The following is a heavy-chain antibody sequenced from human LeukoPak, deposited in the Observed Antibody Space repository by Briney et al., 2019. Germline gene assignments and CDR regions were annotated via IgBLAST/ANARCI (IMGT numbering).Heavy chain of an antibody. CDR2: IYSGGRT. CDR1: GFTVSSNY. D-gene: IGHD3-10*01. V-gene: IGHV3-53*01. J-gene: IGHJ4*02. Sequence: GGSLRLSCAASGFTVSSNYMSWVRQAPGKGLEWVSVIYSGGRTYYADSVKGRFTISRDNSKNTLYLQMNSLRAEDTAVYYCAKDGPYYYGSGSYYPPYYFDYWGQGTLVTVSS. CDR3: AKDGPYYYGSGSYYPPYYFDY.